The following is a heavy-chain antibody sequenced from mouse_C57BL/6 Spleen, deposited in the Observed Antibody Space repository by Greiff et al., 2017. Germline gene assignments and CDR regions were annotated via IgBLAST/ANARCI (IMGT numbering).Heavy chain of an antibody. CDR2: INPGSGGT. Sequence: VQLQQSGAELVRPGTSVKVSCKASGYAFTNYLIEWVKQRPGQGLEWIGVINPGSGGTNYNEKFKGKATLTADKSSSTAYMQLSSLTSEDSAVYFCARYDYFYYYAMDYWGQGASVTVSS. D-gene: IGHD2-4*01. V-gene: IGHV1-54*01. CDR3: ARYDYFYYYAMDY. CDR1: GYAFTNYL. J-gene: IGHJ4*01.